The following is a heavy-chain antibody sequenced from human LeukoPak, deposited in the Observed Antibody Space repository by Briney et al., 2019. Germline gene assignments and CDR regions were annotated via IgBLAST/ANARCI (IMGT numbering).Heavy chain of an antibody. CDR3: ARDRGSGWYVFDY. D-gene: IGHD6-19*01. J-gene: IGHJ4*02. CDR2: IWYDGSNK. CDR1: GFXFSNYG. Sequence: GGSLRLSCAASGFXFSNYGMHWVRQAPGKGLEWEAVIWYDGSNKYYGDSVKGRFTISRDNSKDTLYLQMNSLRAEDTAVYFCARDRGSGWYVFDYWGQGTLVTVSS. V-gene: IGHV3-33*01.